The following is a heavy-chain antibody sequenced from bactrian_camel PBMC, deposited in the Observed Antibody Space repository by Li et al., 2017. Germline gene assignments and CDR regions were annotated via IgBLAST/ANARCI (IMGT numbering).Heavy chain of an antibody. CDR1: ADPYYNKHC. J-gene: IGHJ6*01. D-gene: IGHD2*01. Sequence: QVQLVESGGGSVQAGGSLRLSCAVSADPYYNKHCRGWLRQAPGAERAGVAAIDSDGSTSYADSVKGRFTVSIDNAKNTVYLQMNSLKPEDTAVYYCVKDGVDFRLVVTGTTFGYWGQGTQVTVS. CDR2: IDSDGST. V-gene: IGHV3S53*01. CDR3: VKDGVDFRLVVTGTTFGY.